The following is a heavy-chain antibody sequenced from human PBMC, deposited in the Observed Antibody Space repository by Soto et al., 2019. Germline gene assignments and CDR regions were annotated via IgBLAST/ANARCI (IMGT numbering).Heavy chain of an antibody. Sequence: GGSLRLSCAASGFTFSSYDMHWVRQATGKGLEWVSAIGTAGDTYYPGSGKGRFTISRENAKNSLYLQMNSLRAGDTAVYYCARADGSGMVLLSNYMDVWGKGTTVTVSS. CDR2: IGTAGDT. D-gene: IGHD3-10*01. CDR1: GFTFSSYD. CDR3: ARADGSGMVLLSNYMDV. J-gene: IGHJ6*03. V-gene: IGHV3-13*01.